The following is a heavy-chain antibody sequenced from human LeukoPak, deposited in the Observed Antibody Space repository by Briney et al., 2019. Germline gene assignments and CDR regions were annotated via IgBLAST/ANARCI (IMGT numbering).Heavy chain of an antibody. J-gene: IGHJ4*02. D-gene: IGHD6-19*01. CDR3: ARHRWRSSGWYSNSDY. V-gene: IGHV4-39*01. CDR2: IYYSGST. Sequence: SGTLSLTCTVSGGSISSSSYYWGWIRQPPGKGLEWIGSIYYSGSTYYNPSLKSRVTISVDTSKNQFSLKLSSVTAADTAVYYCARHRWRSSGWYSNSDYWGQGTLVTVSS. CDR1: GGSISSSSYY.